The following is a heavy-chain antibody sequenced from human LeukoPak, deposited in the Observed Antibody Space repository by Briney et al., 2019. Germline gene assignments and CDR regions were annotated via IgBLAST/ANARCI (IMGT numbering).Heavy chain of an antibody. D-gene: IGHD3-22*01. J-gene: IGHJ3*02. CDR2: IYSGGST. CDR1: GFTVSSNY. CDR3: ASFSYYYDSSGYPGDAFDI. V-gene: IGHV3-53*01. Sequence: QAGGSLRLSRAASGFTVSSNYMSWVRQAPGKGLEWVSVIYSGGSTYYADSVKGRFTISRDNSKNTMYLQMNSLRAEDTAVYYCASFSYYYDSSGYPGDAFDIWGQGTMVTVSS.